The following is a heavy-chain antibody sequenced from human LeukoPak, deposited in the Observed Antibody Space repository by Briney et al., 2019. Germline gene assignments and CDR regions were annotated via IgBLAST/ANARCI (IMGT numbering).Heavy chain of an antibody. D-gene: IGHD2-2*01. Sequence: SETLSLTCAVYGGSFSGYYWSWIRQPPGKGLEWIGEINHSGSTNCNPSLKSRVTISVDTSKNQFSLKLSSVTAADTAVYYCARPVGYCSSTSCSDYFDYWGQGTLVTVSS. CDR2: INHSGST. CDR3: ARPVGYCSSTSCSDYFDY. V-gene: IGHV4-34*01. J-gene: IGHJ4*02. CDR1: GGSFSGYY.